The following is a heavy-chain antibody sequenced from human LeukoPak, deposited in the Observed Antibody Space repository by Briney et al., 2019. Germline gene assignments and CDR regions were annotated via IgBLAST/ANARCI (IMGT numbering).Heavy chain of an antibody. D-gene: IGHD4-17*01. CDR2: ISSSSSTI. J-gene: IGHJ4*02. Sequence: GGSLRLSCAASGFTFSSYSMNWARQAPGKGLEWVSYISSSSSTIYYADSVRGRFTISRDNAKNSLYLQMNSLRAEDTAVYYCARGYGLADYWGQGTLVTVSS. CDR3: ARGYGLADY. V-gene: IGHV3-48*01. CDR1: GFTFSSYS.